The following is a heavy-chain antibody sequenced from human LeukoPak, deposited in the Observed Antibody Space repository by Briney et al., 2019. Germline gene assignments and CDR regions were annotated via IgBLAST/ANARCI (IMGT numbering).Heavy chain of an antibody. J-gene: IGHJ4*02. CDR3: ARIIAASATWDY. D-gene: IGHD6-13*01. V-gene: IGHV1-46*01. CDR2: INPSGGST. CDR1: GYTFTTYY. Sequence: GSVKVSCKASGYTFTTYYLHWVRQAPGQGVEWMGLINPSGGSTSYAQKFQGRVTITRDTSTSTVYMELSSLRSEDTAVYYCARIIAASATWDYWGQGALVTVSS.